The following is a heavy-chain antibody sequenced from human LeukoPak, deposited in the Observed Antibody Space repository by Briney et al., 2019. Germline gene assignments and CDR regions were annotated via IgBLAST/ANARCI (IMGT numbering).Heavy chain of an antibody. CDR3: ARGRRGKYSPYFYYHMDV. J-gene: IGHJ6*03. V-gene: IGHV4-31*03. CDR1: GDSLSSGLYY. D-gene: IGHD1-26*01. CDR2: THYSGTT. Sequence: TLSLTCTVSGDSLSSGLYYYNWIRQHPGEGLVWIGRTHYSGTTYYSSSLKSRLIIPLDTSNNQLSLKLTSVTAADTAVYYCARGRRGKYSPYFYYHMDVWGTGTTVTISS.